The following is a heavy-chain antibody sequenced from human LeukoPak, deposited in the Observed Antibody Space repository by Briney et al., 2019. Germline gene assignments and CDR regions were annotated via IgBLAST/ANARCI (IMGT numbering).Heavy chain of an antibody. Sequence: GASVKVSCKVSGKTLSHLSIHWLRQPPGKGLEWLGDSDPEDGERIYAQMFQDRVTMTEDTSTDTAYMELSSLRSEDTAVYYCETGFTTMAVDYFDYWGQGTLVTVSP. V-gene: IGHV1-24*01. J-gene: IGHJ4*02. CDR2: SDPEDGER. CDR1: GKTLSHLS. CDR3: ETGFTTMAVDYFDY. D-gene: IGHD5-18*01.